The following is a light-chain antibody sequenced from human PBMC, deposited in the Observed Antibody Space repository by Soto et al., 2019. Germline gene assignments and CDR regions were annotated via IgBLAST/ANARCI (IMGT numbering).Light chain of an antibody. CDR3: AACDDRMSGRV. Sequence: QSVLTQSPSTSGTPGQRVTISCSGNTANIGKNYVYWYQQFPGTAPKLLIYSDNQRPSWVPDRCSVSKSDTSASLAISGLRSEDEAVYYCAACDDRMSGRVFGGGTKLTVL. CDR2: SDN. J-gene: IGLJ3*02. CDR1: TANIGKNY. V-gene: IGLV1-47*02.